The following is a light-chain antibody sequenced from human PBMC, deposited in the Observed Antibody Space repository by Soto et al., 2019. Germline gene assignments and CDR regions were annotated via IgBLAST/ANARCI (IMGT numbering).Light chain of an antibody. CDR3: QQTYSAPPT. CDR2: AAS. V-gene: IGKV1-39*01. Sequence: IQITQYPSSLSASVGDRFTITCLASQIISTYLNWYQQRAGLAPRLLIYAASSLQSGVTPRFSGSGSGTDFTLTISSLQPEDFATYFCQQTYSAPPTVGPGTKVDIK. J-gene: IGKJ1*01. CDR1: QIISTY.